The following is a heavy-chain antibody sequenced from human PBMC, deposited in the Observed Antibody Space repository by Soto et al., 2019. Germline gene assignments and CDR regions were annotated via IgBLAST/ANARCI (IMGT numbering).Heavy chain of an antibody. CDR3: TTDYIIPKPYYYYYGMDV. D-gene: IGHD2-21*01. Sequence: SLRLSCAASGFTFRNAWMNWVRQAPGKGLEWVGRIKSKTDGGTTDYAAPVKGRFTISRDDSKNTLYLQMNSLKTEDTAVYYCTTDYIIPKPYYYYYGMDVWGQGTTVTVSS. V-gene: IGHV3-15*07. J-gene: IGHJ6*02. CDR2: IKSKTDGGTT. CDR1: GFTFRNAW.